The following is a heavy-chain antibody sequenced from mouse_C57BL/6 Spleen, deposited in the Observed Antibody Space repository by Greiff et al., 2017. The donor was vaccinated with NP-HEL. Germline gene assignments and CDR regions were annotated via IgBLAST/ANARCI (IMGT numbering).Heavy chain of an antibody. CDR2: IDPSDSDT. D-gene: IGHD3-2*02. Sequence: QVQLQQPGAELVRPGSSVKLSCKASGYTFTSYWMHWVKQRPIQGLEWIGNIDPSDSDTHYNQKFKDKATLTVDKSSSTAYMQLSSLTFEDSAVDYCAIDSSGYYAMDYWGQGTSVTVSS. J-gene: IGHJ4*01. V-gene: IGHV1-52*01. CDR3: AIDSSGYYAMDY. CDR1: GYTFTSYW.